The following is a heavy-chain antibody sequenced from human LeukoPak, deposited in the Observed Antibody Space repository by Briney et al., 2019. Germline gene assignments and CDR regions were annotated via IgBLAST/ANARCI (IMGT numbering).Heavy chain of an antibody. D-gene: IGHD2-15*01. CDR2: MYYSGST. CDR1: GGSISSNSYY. V-gene: IGHV4-39*01. CDR3: VRSSTYHLFDD. J-gene: IGHJ4*02. Sequence: PSETLSLTCTVSGGSISSNSYYWGWIRQPPGKGLEWIGSMYYSGSTYYNPSLKSRVTISVDTSKNQFSLKLSSVTAADTAVYYCVRSSTYHLFDDWGQGTLVTVSS.